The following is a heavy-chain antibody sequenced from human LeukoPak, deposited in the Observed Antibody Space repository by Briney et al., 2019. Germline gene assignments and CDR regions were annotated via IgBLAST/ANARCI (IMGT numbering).Heavy chain of an antibody. J-gene: IGHJ4*02. D-gene: IGHD6-6*01. V-gene: IGHV3-30*04. Sequence: GGSLRLSCAASGFTFSSYAMHWVRQAPGKGLEWVAVMSYDGSNKNHADSVKGRFTISRDNSKNMLYLQMNSLRAEDTAVYYCVRHTRPYNSWHYFDYWGQGALVTVSS. CDR2: MSYDGSNK. CDR3: VRHTRPYNSWHYFDY. CDR1: GFTFSSYA.